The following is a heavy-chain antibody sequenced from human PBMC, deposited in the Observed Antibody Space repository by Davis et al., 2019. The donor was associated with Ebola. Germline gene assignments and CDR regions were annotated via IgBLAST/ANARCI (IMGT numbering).Heavy chain of an antibody. V-gene: IGHV6-1*01. Sequence: LRLSCGISGDSVSRNSVTWNWIRLSPSRGLEWLGRAYYRSTWHTDYGISVRGRITMNPDTSKNDFSLQLDSVTAEDTAIYYCARYGRGVNGWYFDLWGRGTQVTVSS. D-gene: IGHD3-10*02. J-gene: IGHJ2*01. CDR1: GDSVSRNSVT. CDR3: ARYGRGVNGWYFDL. CDR2: AYYRSTWHT.